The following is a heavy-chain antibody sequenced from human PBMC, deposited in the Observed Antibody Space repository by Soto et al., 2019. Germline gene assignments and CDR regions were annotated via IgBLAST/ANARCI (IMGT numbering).Heavy chain of an antibody. CDR3: TTDQEVFTYDYIWGSYRLDY. J-gene: IGHJ4*02. CDR1: GFTFSNAW. CDR2: IKSKTDGGTT. D-gene: IGHD3-16*02. Sequence: GGSLRLSCAASGFTFSNAWMSWVRQAPGKGLEWVGRIKSKTDGGTTDYAAPVKGRFTISRDDSKNTLYLQMNSLKTEDTAVYYCTTDQEVFTYDYIWGSYRLDYWGQGTLVTVSS. V-gene: IGHV3-15*01.